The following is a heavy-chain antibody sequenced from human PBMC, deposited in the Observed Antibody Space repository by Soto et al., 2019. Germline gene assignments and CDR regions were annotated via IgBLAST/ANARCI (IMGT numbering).Heavy chain of an antibody. CDR3: ARSQFATPGAN. D-gene: IGHD2-15*01. J-gene: IGHJ4*02. CDR2: IKQDGTEK. Sequence: EVQLVESGGDLVQPGGSLRLSCAASGFTISSYWMSWVRQVPGKGLEWVANIKQDGTEKYYVDSVKGRFTISRDNAKNSLYRKKSSLGAEDRAVYHWARSQFATPGANGAQGPRV. V-gene: IGHV3-7*05. CDR1: GFTISSYW.